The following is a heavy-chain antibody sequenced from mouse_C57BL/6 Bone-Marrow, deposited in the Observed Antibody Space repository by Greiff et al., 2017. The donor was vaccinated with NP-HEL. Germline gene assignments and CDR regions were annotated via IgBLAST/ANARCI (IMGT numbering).Heavy chain of an antibody. CDR1: GYTFTSYW. Sequence: QVQLQQPGAELVMPGASVKLSCKASGYTFTSYWMHWVKQRPGQGLEWIGEIDPSDSYTTYNQKFKGKSTLTVDKSSSPAYLQLSSLTSEDSAVSYCARCASYYAMDYWGRGTSVTVSS. J-gene: IGHJ4*01. CDR3: ARCASYYAMDY. V-gene: IGHV1-69*01. CDR2: IDPSDSYT.